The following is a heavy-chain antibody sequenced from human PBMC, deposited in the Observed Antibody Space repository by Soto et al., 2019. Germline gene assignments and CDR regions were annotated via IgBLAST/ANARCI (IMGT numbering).Heavy chain of an antibody. CDR2: INSGGSVI. CDR3: ARGAPPFDD. J-gene: IGHJ4*02. CDR1: GFSFSGYS. Sequence: GGSLRLSCAASGFSFSGYSMNWARQAPGKGLQWISFINSGGSVIDYADSVKGRFTISRDNAKNSLYLQMNSLRTDDTAVYYCARGAPPFDDWGQGTLVTVSS. V-gene: IGHV3-48*01.